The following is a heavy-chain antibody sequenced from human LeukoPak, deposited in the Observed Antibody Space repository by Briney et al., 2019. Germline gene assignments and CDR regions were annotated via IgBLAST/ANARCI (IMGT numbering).Heavy chain of an antibody. CDR3: ARAGSSGSQGGY. J-gene: IGHJ4*02. CDR2: IIPIFGTA. D-gene: IGHD6-19*01. CDR1: GGTFSSYA. Sequence: ASVKVSCKASGGTFSSYAISWVRQAPGQGLEWMGGIIPIFGTANYAQKFQGRVTITADKSTSTAYMELSSLRSEDTAVYYCARAGSSGSQGGYWGQGTLVTVSS. V-gene: IGHV1-69*06.